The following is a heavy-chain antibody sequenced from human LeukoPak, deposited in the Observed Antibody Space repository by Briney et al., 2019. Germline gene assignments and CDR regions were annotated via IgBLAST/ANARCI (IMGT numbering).Heavy chain of an antibody. CDR2: IYTSGST. V-gene: IGHV4-4*09. CDR3: ARHKRSGIVVVPAAIFDY. Sequence: SETLSLTCTVSGGSISSYYWSWIRQPPGKGLEWIGYIYTSGSTNYNPSLKSRVTISVDTSKNQFSLKLSSATAADTAVYYCARHKRSGIVVVPAAIFDYWGQGTLVTVSS. J-gene: IGHJ4*02. D-gene: IGHD2-2*01. CDR1: GGSISSYY.